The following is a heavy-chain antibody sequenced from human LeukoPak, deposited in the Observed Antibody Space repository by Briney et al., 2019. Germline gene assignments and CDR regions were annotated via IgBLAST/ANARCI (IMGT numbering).Heavy chain of an antibody. CDR1: GYSLSELS. CDR3: AGTAMVWRWFDP. D-gene: IGHD5-18*01. J-gene: IGHJ5*02. V-gene: IGHV1-24*01. CDR2: FDPEDDEA. Sequence: ASVKVSCKVSGYSLSELSIHWVRQAPGKGLEWMGGFDPEDDEAIYVQSLEGRVTMTEDTSTDTAYMELSGLTSDDAAVYYCAGTAMVWRWFDPWGQGTLVTVSS.